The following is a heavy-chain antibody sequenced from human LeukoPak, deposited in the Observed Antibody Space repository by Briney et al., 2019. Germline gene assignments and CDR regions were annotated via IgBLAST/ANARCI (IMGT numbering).Heavy chain of an antibody. Sequence: SETLSLTCAVYGGPFSGYYWSWIRQPPGKGLEWIGEINHSGSTNYNPSLKSRVTISVNTSKNQFSLKLSSVTAADTAVYYCARGKLVTTWITYYYYYYGMDVWGQGTTVTVSS. D-gene: IGHD4-11*01. V-gene: IGHV4-34*01. CDR1: GGPFSGYY. CDR2: INHSGST. CDR3: ARGKLVTTWITYYYYYYGMDV. J-gene: IGHJ6*02.